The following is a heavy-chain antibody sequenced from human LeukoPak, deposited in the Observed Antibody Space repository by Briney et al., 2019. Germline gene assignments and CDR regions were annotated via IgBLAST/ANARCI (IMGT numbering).Heavy chain of an antibody. CDR1: GGSISSGSYY. CDR2: IYTSGST. Sequence: SQTLSLTCTVSGGSISSGSYYWSWIRQPAGKGLEWIGRIYTSGSTHYNPSLKSRVTISVDTSKNQFSLKLSSVTAADTAVYYCARDHTDSFDYWGQGTLVTVSS. CDR3: ARDHTDSFDY. D-gene: IGHD3-22*01. V-gene: IGHV4-61*02. J-gene: IGHJ4*02.